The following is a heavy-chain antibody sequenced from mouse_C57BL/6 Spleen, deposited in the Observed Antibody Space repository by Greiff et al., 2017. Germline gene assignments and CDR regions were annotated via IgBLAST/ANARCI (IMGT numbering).Heavy chain of an antibody. CDR3: ARSTLRPVYFDY. V-gene: IGHV1-19*01. Sequence: EVQLQQSGPVLVKPGASVKMSCKASGYTFTDYYMNWVKQSHGKSLEWIGVINPYNGGTSYNQKFKGKATLTVDKSSSTAYMELNSLTSEDSAVYYCARSTLRPVYFDYWGQGTTLTVSS. J-gene: IGHJ2*01. CDR2: INPYNGGT. D-gene: IGHD2-12*01. CDR1: GYTFTDYY.